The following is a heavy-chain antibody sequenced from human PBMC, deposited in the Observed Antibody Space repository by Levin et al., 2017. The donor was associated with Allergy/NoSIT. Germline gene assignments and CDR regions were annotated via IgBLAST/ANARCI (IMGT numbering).Heavy chain of an antibody. D-gene: IGHD2-8*02. J-gene: IGHJ4*02. CDR2: ISTYNGHT. Sequence: ASVKVSCKASGYTFTSYGISWVRQAPGQGLEWMGWISTYNGHTNFAQKFQGRVTMTTDTSTTTAYMELRSLRSDDTAVYYCARLRGYCTGGVCRPFDYWGQGTLVTVSS. CDR1: GYTFTSYG. CDR3: ARLRGYCTGGVCRPFDY. V-gene: IGHV1-18*01.